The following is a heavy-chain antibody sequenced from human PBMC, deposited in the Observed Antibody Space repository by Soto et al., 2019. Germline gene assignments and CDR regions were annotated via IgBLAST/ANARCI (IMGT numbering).Heavy chain of an antibody. Sequence: PVGSLRLSGAASGFTFTRYSMNWVRQAPGKGLEWVSSISSTTNYIYYGDSMKGRFTISRDNAKNSLYLEMNSLRAEETAVYYCPRESEDLTSNFDYWGQGTLVTVSS. CDR2: ISSTTNYI. CDR1: GFTFTRYS. CDR3: PRESEDLTSNFDY. J-gene: IGHJ4*02. V-gene: IGHV3-21*06.